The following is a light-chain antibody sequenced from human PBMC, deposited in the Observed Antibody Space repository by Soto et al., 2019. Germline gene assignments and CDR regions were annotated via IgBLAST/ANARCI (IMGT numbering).Light chain of an antibody. Sequence: DIQMTQSPSTLSASVGDRVTITCRASQSISSWLAWYQQKPGKAPKLLIYKASSLESGVPSRFSGSGSGTEFPLTISSLQPDDFATYYCQQYYSYSPSTFGQGTKVEIK. CDR1: QSISSW. CDR2: KAS. CDR3: QQYYSYSPST. J-gene: IGKJ1*01. V-gene: IGKV1-5*03.